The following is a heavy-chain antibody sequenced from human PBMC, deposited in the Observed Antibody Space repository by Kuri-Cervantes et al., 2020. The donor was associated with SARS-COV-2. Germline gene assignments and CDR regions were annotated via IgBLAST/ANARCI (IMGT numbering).Heavy chain of an antibody. Sequence: GESLKISCAVSGFTFSDYSMHWVRQGPGRGLVWVSRIKSDGSSTSYADSVEGRFTISRDNAKNTLYLQMNSLRAEDTAVYYCARAVSGGNSHYDFWGQGALVTDSS. J-gene: IGHJ4*02. CDR2: IKSDGSST. V-gene: IGHV3-74*01. D-gene: IGHD4-23*01. CDR1: GFTFSDYS. CDR3: ARAVSGGNSHYDF.